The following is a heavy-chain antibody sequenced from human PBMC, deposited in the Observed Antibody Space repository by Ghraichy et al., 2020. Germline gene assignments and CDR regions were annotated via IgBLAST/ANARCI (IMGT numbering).Heavy chain of an antibody. D-gene: IGHD2/OR15-2a*01. CDR2: INHSGRT. J-gene: IGHJ4*02. Sequence: SETLPLTCDVYGGSLSGYYWSWIRQPPGKGLEWIGEINHSGRTDYNPSLKSRVNISVDTSKNLFSLNLSSVTAADTAVYYCARSLPGGGIYDYWGQGTLVTVSS. CDR1: GGSLSGYY. V-gene: IGHV4-34*01. CDR3: ARSLPGGGIYDY.